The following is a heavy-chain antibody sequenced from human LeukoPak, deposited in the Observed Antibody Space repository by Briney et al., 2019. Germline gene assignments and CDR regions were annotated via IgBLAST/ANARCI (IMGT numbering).Heavy chain of an antibody. J-gene: IGHJ4*02. CDR2: IYYSGST. CDR1: GGSLTSGSYY. Sequence: PSETLSLTCTVSGGSLTSGSYYWTWIRQHPGKGLEWIGYIYYSGSTYYNPSLKSRGFISEDTSKNQFSLKLSSVTAADTAVYYCARSSTYYYGSGTYSAYHYYFDYWGQGTLVTVSS. CDR3: ARSSTYYYGSGTYSAYHYYFDY. V-gene: IGHV4-31*03. D-gene: IGHD3-10*01.